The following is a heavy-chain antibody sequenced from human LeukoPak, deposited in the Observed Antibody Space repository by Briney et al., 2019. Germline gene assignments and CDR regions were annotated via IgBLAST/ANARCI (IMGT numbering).Heavy chain of an antibody. Sequence: ASVKVSCKASGYTFNTYAVSGVRQAPGQGLEWMGWVSAYNGNTKYAEALEGRVTMTTDRSTSTAYLELRNLSSGDTAVYYSAKTLPARTFFDYWGQGTLVTVSS. CDR3: AKTLPARTFFDY. J-gene: IGHJ4*02. V-gene: IGHV1-18*01. CDR1: GYTFNTYA. CDR2: VSAYNGNT. D-gene: IGHD1-14*01.